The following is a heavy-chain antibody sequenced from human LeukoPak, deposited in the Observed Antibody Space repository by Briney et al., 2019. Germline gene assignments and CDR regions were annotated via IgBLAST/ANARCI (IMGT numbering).Heavy chain of an antibody. CDR1: GYRFTSYW. J-gene: IGHJ3*02. CDR3: ARSGGNYYSI. V-gene: IGHV5-51*01. CDR2: IYPGDSDT. Sequence: GASLKISCKGSGYRFTSYWIGWVRQMPGKGLEWMGIIYPGDSDTIYSPSFQGQVTISADKSTSTANLQWSSLKASDTAMYYCARSGGNYYSIWGQGTMVTVSS. D-gene: IGHD1-26*01.